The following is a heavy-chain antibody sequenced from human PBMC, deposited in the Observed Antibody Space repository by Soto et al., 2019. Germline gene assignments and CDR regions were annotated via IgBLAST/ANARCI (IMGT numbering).Heavy chain of an antibody. Sequence: NPSETLSLTCTVSGGSISSYYWSWIRQPPGKGLEWIGYIYYSGSTNYNPSLKSRVTISVDTSKNQFSLKLSSVTAADTAVYYCARASVGATGFDYWGQGTLVTVSS. D-gene: IGHD1-26*01. V-gene: IGHV4-59*01. CDR2: IYYSGST. CDR3: ARASVGATGFDY. CDR1: GGSISSYY. J-gene: IGHJ4*02.